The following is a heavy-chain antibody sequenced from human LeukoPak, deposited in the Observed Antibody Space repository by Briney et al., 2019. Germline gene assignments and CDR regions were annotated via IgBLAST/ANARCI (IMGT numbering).Heavy chain of an antibody. CDR3: AKWGDEDY. D-gene: IGHD3-10*01. CDR1: GGSISSYY. J-gene: IGHJ4*02. V-gene: IGHV4-59*12. CDR2: IYYSGST. Sequence: SETLSLTCTVSGGSISSYYWSWIRQPPGKGLEWIGYIYYSGSTYYNPSLKSRVTISVDTSKNQFSLKLSSVTAADTAVYYCAKWGDEDYWGQGTLVTVSS.